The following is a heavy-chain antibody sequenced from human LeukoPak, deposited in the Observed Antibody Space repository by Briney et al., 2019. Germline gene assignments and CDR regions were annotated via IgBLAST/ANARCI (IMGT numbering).Heavy chain of an antibody. Sequence: GGSLRLSCAASGCTFSSYWMSWVRQAPGKGLEWVANIQQGGSDKYYADSVKGRSTISRDNAKKSQYLQINSLKAEDTAVYYCAREIPRGVSYLDNWGERALVTVSS. CDR2: IQQGGSDK. V-gene: IGHV3-7*01. CDR3: AREIPRGVSYLDN. D-gene: IGHD5-18*01. CDR1: GCTFSSYW. J-gene: IGHJ4*02.